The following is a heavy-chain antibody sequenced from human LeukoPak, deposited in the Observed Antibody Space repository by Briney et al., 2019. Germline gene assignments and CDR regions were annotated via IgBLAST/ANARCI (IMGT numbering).Heavy chain of an antibody. J-gene: IGHJ3*02. Sequence: SVNVSCKASGYTFTSYGISWVRQAPGQGLEWMGWIRAYNGNTDYAQKLQGRVTMTTDTSTSTAYMELRSLRSDETAVYYCALIVVVPAAHDDAFDIWGQGTMVTVSS. V-gene: IGHV1-18*01. CDR1: GYTFTSYG. CDR3: ALIVVVPAAHDDAFDI. CDR2: IRAYNGNT. D-gene: IGHD2-2*01.